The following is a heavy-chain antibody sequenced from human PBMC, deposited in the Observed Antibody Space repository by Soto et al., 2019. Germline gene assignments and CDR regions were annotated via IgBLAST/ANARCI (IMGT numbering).Heavy chain of an antibody. CDR2: IYYSGST. D-gene: IGHD5-18*01. J-gene: IGHJ5*02. V-gene: IGHV4-59*08. CDR1: GGSISGDY. CDR3: ARGRGYSYGLDP. Sequence: SETLSLTCTVSGGSISGDYWSWIRQPPGKGLEWIGYIYYSGSTNYNPSLKSRLAISLDTSKNQFSLSLSSVTAADTAVYYCARGRGYSYGLDPWGQGTLVTVSS.